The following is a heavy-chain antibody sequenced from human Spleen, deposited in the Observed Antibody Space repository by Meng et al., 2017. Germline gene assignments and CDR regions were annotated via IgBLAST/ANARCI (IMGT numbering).Heavy chain of an antibody. J-gene: IGHJ3*02. CDR3: ARRIIIASSHAFDI. D-gene: IGHD2/OR15-2a*01. CDR1: GFTFSDYN. CDR2: IDSSGSSI. V-gene: IGHV3-11*04. Sequence: GESLKISCSASGFTFSDYNLAWIRQAPGKGLEWISYIDSSGSSIYQSDSVKGLFAISRDNAKKSLYLQMSSLRADDTALYYCARRIIIASSHAFDIWGQGTMVTVSS.